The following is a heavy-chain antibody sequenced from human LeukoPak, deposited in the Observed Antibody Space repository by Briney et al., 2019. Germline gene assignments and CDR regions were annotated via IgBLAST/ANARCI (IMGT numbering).Heavy chain of an antibody. CDR3: ARHNALSNFDY. J-gene: IGHJ4*02. CDR2: IYTSGST. CDR1: GGSISSYY. V-gene: IGHV4-4*09. D-gene: IGHD1-14*01. Sequence: PSETLSLTCTVSGGSISSYYWSWIRQPPGKGLEWIGYIYTSGSTNYNPSLKSRVTISVDTSKNQFSLKLSSVTAADTAVYYCARHNALSNFDYWGQGTLVTVSS.